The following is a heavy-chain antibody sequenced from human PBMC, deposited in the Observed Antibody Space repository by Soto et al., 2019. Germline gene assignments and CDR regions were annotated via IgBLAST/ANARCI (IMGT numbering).Heavy chain of an antibody. Sequence: GGSLRLSCAASGFTFSSYSMSWVRQAPGKGLEWVSGFRTGGDDGTTYYADSVKGRFTISRDNSKNTLFLQMNSLRAEDTAIYYCAKKVNSGPGSQYFDYWGQGTMVTVYS. J-gene: IGHJ4*02. CDR2: FRTGGDDGTT. CDR3: AKKVNSGPGSQYFDY. V-gene: IGHV3-23*01. CDR1: GFTFSSYS. D-gene: IGHD3-10*01.